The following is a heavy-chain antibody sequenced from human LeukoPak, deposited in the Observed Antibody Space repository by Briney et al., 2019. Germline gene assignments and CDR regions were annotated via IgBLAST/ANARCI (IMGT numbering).Heavy chain of an antibody. CDR3: TRGERNDFWIGYIWDAFDI. CDR1: GYTFTGYY. J-gene: IGHJ3*02. Sequence: GASVRVSCKGSGYTFTGYYIHWMRQAPGQGLEWMGWINPKSGGTNYAQKFQGRVTMTRDTSISTAYMELSRLRSNDTAVYYCTRGERNDFWIGYIWDAFDIWGQGTMVTVSS. D-gene: IGHD3/OR15-3a*01. CDR2: INPKSGGT. V-gene: IGHV1-2*02.